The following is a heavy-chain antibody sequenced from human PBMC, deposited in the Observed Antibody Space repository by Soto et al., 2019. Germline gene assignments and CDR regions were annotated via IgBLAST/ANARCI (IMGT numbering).Heavy chain of an antibody. CDR2: ISGSGGST. D-gene: IGHD4-17*01. J-gene: IGHJ6*03. Sequence: GGSLRLSCAASGFTFSSYAMSWVRQAPGKGLEWVSAISGSGGSTYFADSVKGRFTISRDNSKNTLYLQMSSLRAEDTAVYYCAKSHYGPRHYYMDVWGKGTTVTVSS. V-gene: IGHV3-23*01. CDR3: AKSHYGPRHYYMDV. CDR1: GFTFSSYA.